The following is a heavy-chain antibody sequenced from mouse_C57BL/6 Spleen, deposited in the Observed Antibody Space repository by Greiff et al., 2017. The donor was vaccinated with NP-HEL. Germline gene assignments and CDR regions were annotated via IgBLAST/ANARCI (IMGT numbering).Heavy chain of an antibody. Sequence: EVQVVESGGGLVQPGGSLKLSCVASGFTFSDYYMYWVRQTPEKRLEWVAYISNGGGSTYYPDTVKGRFTISRDNAKNTLYLQMSRLKSEDTAMYYCARRDYADWYFDVWGTGTTVTVSS. V-gene: IGHV5-12*01. D-gene: IGHD2-4*01. CDR3: ARRDYADWYFDV. CDR1: GFTFSDYY. CDR2: ISNGGGST. J-gene: IGHJ1*03.